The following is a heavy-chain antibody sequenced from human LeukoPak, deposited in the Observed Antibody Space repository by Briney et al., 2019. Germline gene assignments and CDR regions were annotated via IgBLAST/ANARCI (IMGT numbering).Heavy chain of an antibody. CDR2: ISYDGSNK. CDR3: VSFYETY. J-gene: IGHJ4*02. Sequence: GGSLRLSCAASGFTFSSYAMHWVRQAPGKGLEWVAVISYDGSNKYYADSVKGRFTISRDNSKNTLYLQMNNLRAEDTAVYYCVSFYETYWGRGTLVTVSS. D-gene: IGHD2-2*01. CDR1: GFTFSSYA. V-gene: IGHV3-30*04.